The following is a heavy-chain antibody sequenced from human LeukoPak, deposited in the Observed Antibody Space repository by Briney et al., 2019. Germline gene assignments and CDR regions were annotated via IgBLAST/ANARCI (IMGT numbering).Heavy chain of an antibody. CDR3: ARAKDSSSWPTGYYFDY. V-gene: IGHV4-34*01. J-gene: IGHJ4*02. Sequence: PSETLSLTCTLSGGSISSYYWSWIRQPPGKGLEWIGEINHSGSTNYNPSLKSRVTISVDTSKNQFSLKLSSVTAADTAVYYCARAKDSSSWPTGYYFDYWGQGTLVTVSS. D-gene: IGHD6-13*01. CDR1: GGSISSYY. CDR2: INHSGST.